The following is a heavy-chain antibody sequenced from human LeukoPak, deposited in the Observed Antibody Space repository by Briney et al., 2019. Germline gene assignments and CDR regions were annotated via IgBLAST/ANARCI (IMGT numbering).Heavy chain of an antibody. CDR1: GFNFNNYD. J-gene: IGHJ4*02. CDR3: ARAWGGRGRSWWALDF. V-gene: IGHV3-13*01. D-gene: IGHD2-8*02. Sequence: GGSLRLSCAASGFNFNNYDFHWVRQVAGKRLEWVAGIGTVADTFYPDSVMGRFTISRENAKNSFYLQMNSLRAGDTAVYYCARAWGGRGRSWWALDFWGQGILVTVSS. CDR2: IGTVADT.